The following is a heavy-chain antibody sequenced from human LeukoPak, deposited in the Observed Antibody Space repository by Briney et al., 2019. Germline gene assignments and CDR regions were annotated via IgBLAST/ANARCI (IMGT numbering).Heavy chain of an antibody. CDR2: IYSGGST. V-gene: IGHV3-66*02. CDR3: AREVEGDCSSTSCYSGSWFDP. D-gene: IGHD2-2*01. Sequence: PGGSLRLSCAASGFTVSSNYMSWVRQAPGKGLEWVSVIYSGGSTYYADSVKGRFTISRDNSKNTLYLQMNSLRAEDTAVYYCAREVEGDCSSTSCYSGSWFDPWGQGTLVTVPS. CDR1: GFTVSSNY. J-gene: IGHJ5*02.